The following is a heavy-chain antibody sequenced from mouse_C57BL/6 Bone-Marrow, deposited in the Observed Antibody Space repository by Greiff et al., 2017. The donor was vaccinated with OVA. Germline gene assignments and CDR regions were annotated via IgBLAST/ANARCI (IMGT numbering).Heavy chain of an antibody. Sequence: VQLVESGPGLVQPSQSLSITCTVSGFSLTSYGVHWVRQSPGKGLEWLGVIWSGGSTDYNAAFISRLSISKDNSKSQVFFKMNSLQADDTAIYYCASNLLLQRGYFDVWGTGTTVTVSS. V-gene: IGHV2-2*01. D-gene: IGHD1-1*01. CDR3: ASNLLLQRGYFDV. CDR1: GFSLTSYG. J-gene: IGHJ1*03. CDR2: IWSGGST.